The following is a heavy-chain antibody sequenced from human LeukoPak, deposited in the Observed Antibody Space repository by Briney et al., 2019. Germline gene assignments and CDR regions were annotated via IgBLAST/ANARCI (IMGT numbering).Heavy chain of an antibody. V-gene: IGHV3-7*01. CDR1: GFTFSVHW. Sequence: PGGSLRLSCAASGFTFSVHWITWVRQAPGKGLEWVANINPDGRDKYYVDSVKGRFTISRDNAKNSVYLQMNSLRDEDTAVYYCARGHYGMDVWGQGTTVSVSS. CDR3: ARGHYGMDV. J-gene: IGHJ6*02. CDR2: INPDGRDK.